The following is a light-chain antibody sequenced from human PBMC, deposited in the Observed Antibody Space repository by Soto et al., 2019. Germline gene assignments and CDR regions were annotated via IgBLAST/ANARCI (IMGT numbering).Light chain of an antibody. J-gene: IGKJ1*01. V-gene: IGKV1-39*01. CDR2: AAS. CDR1: QSISSY. CDR3: QQSYSTRWT. Sequence: DLQMTQAPSSLSSFLGTRVNITCRASQSISSYLNWYQQKPGKAPKLLIYAASSLQSGVPSRFSGSGSGTDFTLTISSLQPEDFATYYCQQSYSTRWTFGQGTKVDIK.